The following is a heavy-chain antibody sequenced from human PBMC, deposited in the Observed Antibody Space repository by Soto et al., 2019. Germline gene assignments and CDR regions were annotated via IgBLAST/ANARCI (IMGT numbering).Heavy chain of an antibody. CDR3: ARSNIVATIWARPGCSNFDY. CDR1: GGSISSSSYY. CDR2: IYYSGST. J-gene: IGHJ4*02. V-gene: IGHV4-39*01. Sequence: SETLSLTCTVSGGSISSSSYYWGWIRQPPGKGLEWIGSIYYSGSTYYNPSLKSRVTISVDTSKNQFSLKLSSVTAADTAVYYCARSNIVATIWARPGCSNFDYWGQGTLVTVSS. D-gene: IGHD5-12*01.